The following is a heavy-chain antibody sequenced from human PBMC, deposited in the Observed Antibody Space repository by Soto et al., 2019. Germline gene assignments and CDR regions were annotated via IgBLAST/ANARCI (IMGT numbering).Heavy chain of an antibody. V-gene: IGHV4-31*03. CDR1: GVSITNVDQY. Sequence: PSDTRSLPCSVTGVSITNVDQYWTWIHPRPGEGLEWFGYINHRGSLYYNPSLKSRVSMSVDTSKNQFSLNLSSVTAADTAVYYCARELPQRQGRNMDVWRQGNTVTGSS. J-gene: IGHJ6*02. CDR2: INHRGSL. D-gene: IGHD1-1*01. CDR3: ARELPQRQGRNMDV.